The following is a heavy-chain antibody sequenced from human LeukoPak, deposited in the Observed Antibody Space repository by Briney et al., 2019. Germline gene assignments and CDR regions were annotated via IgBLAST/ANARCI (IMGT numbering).Heavy chain of an antibody. CDR2: IYFDGST. CDR3: AREDSGNSDDSLDI. J-gene: IGHJ3*02. Sequence: SETLSLTCTISGGSIDTYNYYWGWIRQPPGKGLEWIGSIYFDGSTYYNPSLKSRVTISLHTSNNQFSLKLRSVTTADTAVYYCAREDSGNSDDSLDIWGQGTMVTVSS. V-gene: IGHV4-39*07. CDR1: GGSIDTYNYY. D-gene: IGHD4-23*01.